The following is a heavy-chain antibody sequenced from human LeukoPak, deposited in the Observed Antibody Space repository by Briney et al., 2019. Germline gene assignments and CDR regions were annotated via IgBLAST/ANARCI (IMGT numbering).Heavy chain of an antibody. V-gene: IGHV5-51*01. CDR3: ARVNSALWFFDF. D-gene: IGHD3-9*01. Sequence: ESLKISCTGSGYTIGSFGSYWIAWVRQMPGKGLEWMGSIYPIDSDTRHNPSFEGQVTVSVDRSISTAYLQWSSLKASDTAMYYCARVNSALWFFDFWGQGSLVSVSS. CDR2: IYPIDSDT. J-gene: IGHJ4*02. CDR1: GYTIGSFGSYW.